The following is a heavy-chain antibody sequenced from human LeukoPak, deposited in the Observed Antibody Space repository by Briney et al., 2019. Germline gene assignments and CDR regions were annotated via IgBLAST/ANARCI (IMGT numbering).Heavy chain of an antibody. CDR2: INPNSGGT. CDR3: ASRYCSSTSCPNPFAFDI. V-gene: IGHV1-2*02. J-gene: IGHJ3*02. D-gene: IGHD2-2*01. CDR1: GYTFIGYY. Sequence: ASVKVSCKASGYTFIGYYMHWVRQAPGQGLEWMGWINPNSGGTNYAQKFQGRVTMTRDTSISTAYMELSRLRSDDTAVYYCASRYCSSTSCPNPFAFDIWGQGTMVTVSS.